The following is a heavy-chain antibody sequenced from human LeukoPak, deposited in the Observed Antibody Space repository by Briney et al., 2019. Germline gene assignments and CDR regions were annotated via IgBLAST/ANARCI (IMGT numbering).Heavy chain of an antibody. CDR3: ARVRYYDSSGYDAGNWFDP. CDR2: IIPIFGTA. V-gene: IGHV1-69*13. Sequence: SVKVSCKASGGTFISYAISWVRQAPGQGLEWMGGIIPIFGTASYAQKFQGGVTITADESTSTAYMELSSLRSEDTAVYYCARVRYYDSSGYDAGNWFDPWGQGTLVTVSS. CDR1: GGTFISYA. D-gene: IGHD3-22*01. J-gene: IGHJ5*02.